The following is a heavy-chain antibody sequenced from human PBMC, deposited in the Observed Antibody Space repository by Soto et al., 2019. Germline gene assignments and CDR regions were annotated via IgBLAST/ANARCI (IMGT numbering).Heavy chain of an antibody. CDR2: ISYTGGAT. Sequence: GGSLRLSCAASVFTFSNYAMTWVRQAPGKGLEWVSAISYTGGATYYADSVEGRFSISRDNSKNTLYLPMNSLRAEDTAVYYCARTGIAVAGRGYFDYWGQGTLVTVSS. V-gene: IGHV3-23*01. D-gene: IGHD6-19*01. CDR1: VFTFSNYA. J-gene: IGHJ4*02. CDR3: ARTGIAVAGRGYFDY.